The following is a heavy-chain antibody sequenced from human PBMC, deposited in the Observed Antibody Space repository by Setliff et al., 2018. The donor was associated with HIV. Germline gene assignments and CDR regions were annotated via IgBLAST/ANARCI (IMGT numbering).Heavy chain of an antibody. J-gene: IGHJ4*02. Sequence: SETLSLTCTVSGVSIDQNYWSWVRQPAGKGLEWIGRIYVSGKTNYNPSLKSRVTMSVDASKSQVSLKVTSVTAADTAVYYCARVPGRDYYDTSGDFDYWGLGTLVTVSS. CDR3: ARVPGRDYYDTSGDFDY. CDR2: IYVSGKT. D-gene: IGHD3-22*01. V-gene: IGHV4-4*07. CDR1: GVSIDQNY.